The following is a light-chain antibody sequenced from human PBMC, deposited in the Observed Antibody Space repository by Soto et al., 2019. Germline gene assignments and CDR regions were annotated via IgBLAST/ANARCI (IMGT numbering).Light chain of an antibody. CDR2: GAS. CDR3: QQYGSSPLT. J-gene: IGKJ4*01. Sequence: IVMTQSPATLSVSPGERATLSCRASQSVTSNLAWYHQKPGQPPRLLIYGASSRATGIPDRFSGSGSGTDFTLTISRLEPEDFAVYYCQQYGSSPLTFGGGTKVDIK. V-gene: IGKV3-20*01. CDR1: QSVTSN.